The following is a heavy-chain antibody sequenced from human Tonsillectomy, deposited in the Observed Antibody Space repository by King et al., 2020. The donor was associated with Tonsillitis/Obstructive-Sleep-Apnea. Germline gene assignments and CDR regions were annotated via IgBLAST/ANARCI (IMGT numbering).Heavy chain of an antibody. CDR2: VSWNTGSR. D-gene: IGHD1-1*01. J-gene: IGHJ6*03. CDR1: GFIFDDYA. V-gene: IGHV3-9*01. CDR3: VKDSGTNYYHYYMDV. Sequence: VQLVESGVGLVQPGRSLRLSCAASGFIFDDYAMHWVRQAPGKGLEWVSGVSWNTGSRGYEDSVKGRFPISRDNAKNSLYLQMNSLRTEDTALYSCVKDSGTNYYHYYMDVWGKGTTVTVSS.